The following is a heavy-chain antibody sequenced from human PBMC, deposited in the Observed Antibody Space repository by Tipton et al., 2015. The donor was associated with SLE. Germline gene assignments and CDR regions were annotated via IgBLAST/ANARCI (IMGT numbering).Heavy chain of an antibody. Sequence: QLVQSGAEVKKPGESLKISCKGSGYSFTSYWIGWVRQAPGQGLEWMGRIIPIFGTANNAQKFQGRVTMTRDTSTSTVYMELSSLRSEDTAVYYCARSGITGTSEGMDVWGQGTTVTVSS. CDR1: GYSFTSYW. CDR2: IIPIFGTA. V-gene: IGHV1-69*06. CDR3: ARSGITGTSEGMDV. J-gene: IGHJ6*02. D-gene: IGHD1-7*01.